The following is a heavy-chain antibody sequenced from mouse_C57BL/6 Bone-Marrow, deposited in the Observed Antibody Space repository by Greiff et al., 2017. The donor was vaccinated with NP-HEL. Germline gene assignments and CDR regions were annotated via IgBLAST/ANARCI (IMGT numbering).Heavy chain of an antibody. CDR3: VYGSSYVDY. Sequence: LVESGAELARPGASVKLSCKASGYTFTSYGISWVKQRTGQGLEWIGEIYPRSGNTYYNEKFKGKATLTADKSSSTAYMELRSLTSEDSAVYFCVYGSSYVDYWGQGTTLTVSS. J-gene: IGHJ2*01. D-gene: IGHD1-1*01. CDR2: IYPRSGNT. V-gene: IGHV1-81*01. CDR1: GYTFTSYG.